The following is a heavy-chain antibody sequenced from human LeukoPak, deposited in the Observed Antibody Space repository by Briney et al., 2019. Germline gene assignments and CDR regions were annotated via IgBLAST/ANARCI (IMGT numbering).Heavy chain of an antibody. D-gene: IGHD4-11*01. CDR2: INHSGST. CDR1: GGSFSGYY. V-gene: IGHV4-34*01. CDR3: ASDYNNNWFAP. Sequence: SETLSLTCAVYGGSFSGYYWSWIRQPPGKGLEWIGEINHSGSTNYNPSLKSRVTISVDTSKNQFSLKLSSVTAADTALYYCASDYNNNWFAPWGQGTLVTVSS. J-gene: IGHJ5*02.